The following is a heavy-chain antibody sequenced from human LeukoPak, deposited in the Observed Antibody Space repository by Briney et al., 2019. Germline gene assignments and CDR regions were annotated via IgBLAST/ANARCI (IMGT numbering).Heavy chain of an antibody. V-gene: IGHV4-38-2*02. CDR1: GYSISSGYY. D-gene: IGHD2-2*01. CDR3: ARDPYCSGTSCYPFDY. J-gene: IGHJ4*02. CDR2: IYHSGST. Sequence: SETLSLTCAVSGYSISSGYYWGWIRQPPGKGLEWIGSIYHSGSTYYNPSLKSRVTISVDTSKNQFSLKLNSVTAADTAVYYCARDPYCSGTSCYPFDYWGQGTLVTVSS.